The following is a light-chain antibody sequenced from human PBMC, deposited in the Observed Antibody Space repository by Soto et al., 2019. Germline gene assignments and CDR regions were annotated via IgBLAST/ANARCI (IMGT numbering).Light chain of an antibody. Sequence: QSVLTQPPSASGTPGQRVTISCSGSISNIGSNYVSWFQHLPGTAPKVLIYRSHQRPSGVPDRFSGSKSGTSASLAISGLRSEDEADYYCASWDDSLRGYVFGTGTKVTVL. CDR2: RSH. CDR3: ASWDDSLRGYV. V-gene: IGLV1-47*01. CDR1: ISNIGSNY. J-gene: IGLJ1*01.